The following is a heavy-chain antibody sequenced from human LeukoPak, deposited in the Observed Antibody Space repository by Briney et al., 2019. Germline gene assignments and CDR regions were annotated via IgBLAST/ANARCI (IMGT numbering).Heavy chain of an antibody. D-gene: IGHD3-10*01. Sequence: QSGGSLRLSCATSGFTFDDYGMHWLRHPPGKGLEWISGISWNGAYIRYADSVKGRFTVSRDNAMNSLYLQMNSLRPEDMALYYYAKGNNYYASGSLHDPFDMSGQGTIVTVSS. CDR1: GFTFDDYG. V-gene: IGHV3-9*03. CDR3: AKGNNYYASGSLHDPFDM. J-gene: IGHJ3*02. CDR2: ISWNGAYI.